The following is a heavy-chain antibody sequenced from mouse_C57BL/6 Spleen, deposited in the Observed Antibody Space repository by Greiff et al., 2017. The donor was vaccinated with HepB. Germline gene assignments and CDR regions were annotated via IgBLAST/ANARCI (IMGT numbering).Heavy chain of an antibody. J-gene: IGHJ4*01. V-gene: IGHV5-16*01. CDR3: ARGGWDGYYAMDY. CDR1: GFTFSDYY. D-gene: IGHD4-1*01. Sequence: EVHLVESEGGLVQPGSSMKLSCTASGFTFSDYYMAWVRQVPEKGLEWVANINYDGSSTYYLDSLKSRFIISRDNAKNILYLQMSSLKSEDTATYYCARGGWDGYYAMDYWGQGTSVTVSS. CDR2: INYDGSST.